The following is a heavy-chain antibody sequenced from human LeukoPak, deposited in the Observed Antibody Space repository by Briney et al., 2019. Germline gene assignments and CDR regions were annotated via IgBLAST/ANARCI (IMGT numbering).Heavy chain of an antibody. CDR3: ARENQLLVRDAFDI. Sequence: GASVKVSCKSSGYTFTSYGISWVRQAPGQGLEWMGWISAYNGNTNYAQKLQGRVTMTTDTSTSTAYMELRSLRSDDTAVYYCARENQLLVRDAFDIWGQGTMVTVSS. J-gene: IGHJ3*02. V-gene: IGHV1-18*04. CDR2: ISAYNGNT. CDR1: GYTFTSYG. D-gene: IGHD6-13*01.